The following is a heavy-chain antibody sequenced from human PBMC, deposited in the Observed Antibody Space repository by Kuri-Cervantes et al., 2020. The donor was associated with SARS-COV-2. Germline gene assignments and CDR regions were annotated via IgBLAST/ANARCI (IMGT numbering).Heavy chain of an antibody. V-gene: IGHV1-69*13. D-gene: IGHD3-16*02. CDR2: IIPIFGTA. Sequence: SVKVSCKASGGTFSSYAISWVRQAPGQGLEWVGGIIPIFGTANYAQKFQGRVTITADESTSTAYMELSSLRSEDTAVYYCARDGGLIMTRDLQNDAFDIWGQGTMVTVSS. CDR3: ARDGGLIMTRDLQNDAFDI. CDR1: GGTFSSYA. J-gene: IGHJ3*02.